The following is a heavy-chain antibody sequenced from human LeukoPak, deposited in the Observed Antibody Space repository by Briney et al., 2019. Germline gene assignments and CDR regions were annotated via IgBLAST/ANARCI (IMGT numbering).Heavy chain of an antibody. CDR2: IYYSGST. CDR1: GVSISSSSYY. J-gene: IGHJ4*02. CDR3: ARLSGGSCCDY. Sequence: SETLSLTCTVSGVSISSSSYYWGWIRQPPGKGLEWIGSIYYSGSTYYNPSPKSRVTISVDTSKNQFSLKLSSVTAADTAVYYCARLSGGSCCDYWGQGTLVTVSS. V-gene: IGHV4-39*01. D-gene: IGHD2-15*01.